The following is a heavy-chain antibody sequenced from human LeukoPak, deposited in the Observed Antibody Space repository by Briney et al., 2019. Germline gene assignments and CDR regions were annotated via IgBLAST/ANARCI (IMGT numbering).Heavy chain of an antibody. V-gene: IGHV5-51*01. CDR3: ARHTNDYGGYGDY. CDR2: IYPCDSDT. Sequence: GESLMISCKVSGYRFTSSWICWLRQMPGKDLEWMGIIYPCDSDTRYSPSFQGQVTISADKSISDAYLQWSSLKASDTAMYYCARHTNDYGGYGDYWGQGTLVTVSS. D-gene: IGHD4-23*01. J-gene: IGHJ4*02. CDR1: GYRFTSSW.